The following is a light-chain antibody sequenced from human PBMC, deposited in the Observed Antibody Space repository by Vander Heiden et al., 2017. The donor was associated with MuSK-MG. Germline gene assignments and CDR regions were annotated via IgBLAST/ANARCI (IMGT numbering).Light chain of an antibody. CDR1: QDISNY. CDR3: QQYDSLPIT. Sequence: DIQLNQSPSSLSASVGDRVTITCQASQDISNYLNWYQQKPGKAPKLLIYDASSLETGVPSRFSGSGSGTDFTLTISSLQPEDIATYYCQQYDSLPITFGHGTQLEIK. CDR2: DAS. V-gene: IGKV1-33*01. J-gene: IGKJ5*01.